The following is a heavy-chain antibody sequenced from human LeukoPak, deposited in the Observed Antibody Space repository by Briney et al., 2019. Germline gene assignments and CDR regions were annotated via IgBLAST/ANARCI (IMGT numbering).Heavy chain of an antibody. CDR2: ISSSGSTI. J-gene: IGHJ4*02. Sequence: GGSLRLSCAASGFTFSSYEMNWVRQAPGKGLEWVSYISSSGSTIYYADSVKGRFTISRDNAKNSLYLQMNSLRAEDTAVYYCARVLLRYYYDSSGYFDYWGQGTLVTVSS. V-gene: IGHV3-48*03. CDR1: GFTFSSYE. CDR3: ARVLLRYYYDSSGYFDY. D-gene: IGHD3-22*01.